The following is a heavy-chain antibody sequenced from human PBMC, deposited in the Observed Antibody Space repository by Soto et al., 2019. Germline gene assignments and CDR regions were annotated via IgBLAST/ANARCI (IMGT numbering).Heavy chain of an antibody. CDR1: GYSFNDYG. D-gene: IGHD2-15*01. Sequence: QVQLEQSGAEVKKPGASVRVSCKASGYSFNDYGMSLVRQAPGQGLEWMGWIGPYEGVTNHAQTFQGRVTMTVDTSTTTADMELRSLRSDDTAIYYCARCYCSVGSCYTCWHFDLWGPGTLVTVTA. CDR2: IGPYEGVT. CDR3: ARCYCSVGSCYTCWHFDL. V-gene: IGHV1-18*01. J-gene: IGHJ2*01.